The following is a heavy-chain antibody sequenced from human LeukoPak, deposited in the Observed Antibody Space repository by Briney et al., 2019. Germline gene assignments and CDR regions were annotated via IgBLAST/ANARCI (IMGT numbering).Heavy chain of an antibody. D-gene: IGHD2-2*01. V-gene: IGHV1-69*13. J-gene: IGHJ3*02. Sequence: ASVKVSCKASGGTFSSYGFNWVRQAPGQGLEWMGGIIPVFGTANYAQHFQGRVTITADEFTSTIYMDLSSLRSEDTAVYYCAGDSVPSARWNAFDIWGQGTMVTVSS. CDR1: GGTFSSYG. CDR3: AGDSVPSARWNAFDI. CDR2: IIPVFGTA.